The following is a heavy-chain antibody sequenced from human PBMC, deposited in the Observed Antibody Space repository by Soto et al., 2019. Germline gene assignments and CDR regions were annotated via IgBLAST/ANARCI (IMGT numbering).Heavy chain of an antibody. Sequence: WGSLRVSCATSVFTFSDYYMSWIRQAPGKGLEWVSYISSSGSTIYYADSVKDRFTISRDNAKNSLYLQMNSLRAEDTAVYYRAREIADYYCYGMDGWGQGTTVTVSS. CDR1: VFTFSDYY. J-gene: IGHJ6*02. CDR2: ISSSGSTI. D-gene: IGHD6-13*01. V-gene: IGHV3-11*01. CDR3: AREIADYYCYGMDG.